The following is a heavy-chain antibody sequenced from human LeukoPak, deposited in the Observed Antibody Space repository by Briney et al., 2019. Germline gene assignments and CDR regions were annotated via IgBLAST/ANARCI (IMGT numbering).Heavy chain of an antibody. D-gene: IGHD4-23*01. CDR2: IKQDGGEK. Sequence: GGSLRLSCAASGFTFSSYWMSWVRQAPGKGLEWVANIKQDGGEKYYVDCVEGRLTISRDNAKKSRYLQMNSLRAEDTAVYFCACRRWKTSAVDYWGQGTLVTVSS. CDR1: GFTFSSYW. V-gene: IGHV3-7*01. CDR3: ACRRWKTSAVDY. J-gene: IGHJ4*02.